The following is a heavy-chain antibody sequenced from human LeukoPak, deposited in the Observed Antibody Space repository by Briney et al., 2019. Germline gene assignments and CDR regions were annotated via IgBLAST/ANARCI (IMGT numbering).Heavy chain of an antibody. CDR2: IYYSGST. CDR1: GGSISSGGYY. V-gene: IGHV4-31*03. J-gene: IGHJ4*02. D-gene: IGHD1-14*01. Sequence: SETLSLTCTVSGGSISSGGYYWSWLRQHPGKGLEWIGYIYYSGSTYYNPSLKSRVTISVDTSKNQFSLKLSSVTAADTAVYYCARDHPLGPALSYFDYWGQGTLVTVSS. CDR3: ARDHPLGPALSYFDY.